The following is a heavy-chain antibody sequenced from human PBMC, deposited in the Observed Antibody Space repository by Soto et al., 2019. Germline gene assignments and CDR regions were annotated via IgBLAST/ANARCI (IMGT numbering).Heavy chain of an antibody. CDR1: GFTFSSYA. CDR2: ISYDGSNK. J-gene: IGHJ5*02. CDR3: ARDQMREEWLLSSNNWFDP. V-gene: IGHV3-30-3*01. Sequence: SLRLSCAASGFTFSSYAMHWVRQAPGKGLEWVAVISYDGSNKYYADSVKGRFTISRDNSKNTLYLQMNSLRAEDTAVYYCARDQMREEWLLSSNNWFDPWGQGTLVTVSS. D-gene: IGHD3-3*01.